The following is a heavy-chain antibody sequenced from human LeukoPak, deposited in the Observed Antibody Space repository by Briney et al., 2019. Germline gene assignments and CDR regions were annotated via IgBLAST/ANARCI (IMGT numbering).Heavy chain of an antibody. CDR2: ISSSSDYI. D-gene: IGHD1-26*01. J-gene: IGHJ6*03. V-gene: IGHV3-21*01. Sequence: PGGSLRLSCAASGFSVSSNYMSWVRQAPGKGLEWVSSISSSSDYIYYADSVKGRFTISRDNVKNSLYLQMNSLRAEDTAVYYCARSSSGSGGYYMDVWGKGTTVTVSS. CDR1: GFSVSSNY. CDR3: ARSSSGSGGYYMDV.